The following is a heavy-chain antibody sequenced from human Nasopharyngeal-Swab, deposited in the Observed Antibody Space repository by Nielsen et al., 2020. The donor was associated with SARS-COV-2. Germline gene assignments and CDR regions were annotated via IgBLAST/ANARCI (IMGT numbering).Heavy chain of an antibody. D-gene: IGHD6-13*01. Sequence: ASVKVSCKVSGYTLTELSMHWVRQAPGKGLEWMGGFDPEDGETIYAQKFQGRVTMTEDTSTDTAYMELGSLRSEDTAVYYCATAPPIAAAGTSWFDPWGQGTLVTVSS. V-gene: IGHV1-24*01. CDR1: GYTLTELS. J-gene: IGHJ5*02. CDR2: FDPEDGET. CDR3: ATAPPIAAAGTSWFDP.